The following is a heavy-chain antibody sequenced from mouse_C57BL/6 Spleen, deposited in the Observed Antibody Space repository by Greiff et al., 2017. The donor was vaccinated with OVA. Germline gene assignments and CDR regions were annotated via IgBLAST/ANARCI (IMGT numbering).Heavy chain of an antibody. CDR3: ERRGPWYFDV. J-gene: IGHJ1*03. Sequence: LVESGAELVMPGASVKLSCKASGYTFTSYWMHWVKQRPGQGLEWIGEINPSDSYTNYNQKFKGKSILTVDKSSSTAYLQLSSLTSEDSAVYYCERRGPWYFDVWGTGTTVTVSS. CDR1: GYTFTSYW. V-gene: IGHV1-69*01. CDR2: INPSDSYT.